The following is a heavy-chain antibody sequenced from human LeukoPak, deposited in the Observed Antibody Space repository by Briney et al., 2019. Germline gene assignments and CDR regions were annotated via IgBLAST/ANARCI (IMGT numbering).Heavy chain of an antibody. CDR2: INHSGST. CDR1: GFTFSSYS. D-gene: IGHD2-2*01. V-gene: IGHV4-34*01. J-gene: IGHJ3*02. CDR3: ARSDCSSTSCYDRDAFDI. Sequence: GSLRLSCAASGFTFSSYSMNWIRQPPGKGLEWIGEINHSGSTNYNPSLKSRVTISVDTSKNQFSLKLSSVTAADTAVYYCARSDCSSTSCYDRDAFDIWGQGTMVTVSS.